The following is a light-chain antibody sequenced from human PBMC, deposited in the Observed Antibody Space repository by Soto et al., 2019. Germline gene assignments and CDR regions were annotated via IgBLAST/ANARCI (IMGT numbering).Light chain of an antibody. CDR1: RSVSSY. CDR3: QQRSNWPST. Sequence: EIVLTQSPVTLSLSPGERATLSCRASRSVSSYLAWYQQKPGQAPRLLIYDASNRATGIPARFSGSGSGTDFTLTISSLEPEDFAVYYCQQRSNWPSTFVQGTRLEIK. V-gene: IGKV3-11*01. CDR2: DAS. J-gene: IGKJ5*01.